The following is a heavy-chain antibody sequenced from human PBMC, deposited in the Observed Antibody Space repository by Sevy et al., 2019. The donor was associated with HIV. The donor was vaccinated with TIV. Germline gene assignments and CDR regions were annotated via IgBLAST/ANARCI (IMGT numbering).Heavy chain of an antibody. Sequence: SETLSLTCTVSGDSISSYYWSWIRQPPGEGLEWIGDIYYSGITDYNPSLKSRVTISVDTSKNQFSLKLNSVTAADTAVYYCARAIAAPRGMDVWGQGTTVTVSS. D-gene: IGHD6-13*01. CDR2: IYYSGIT. CDR3: ARAIAAPRGMDV. J-gene: IGHJ6*02. V-gene: IGHV4-59*01. CDR1: GDSISSYY.